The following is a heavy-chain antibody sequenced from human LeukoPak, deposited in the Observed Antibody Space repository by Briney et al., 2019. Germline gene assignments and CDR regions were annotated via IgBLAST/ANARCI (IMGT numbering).Heavy chain of an antibody. Sequence: HAGGSLRLSCAASGFTFDDYAMHWVRQAPGKGLEWVSGISWNSGSIGYADSVKGRFTISRDNAKNSLYLQMNSLRAEDTALYYCAKDRAAAGTSDYWGQGTLVTVSS. J-gene: IGHJ4*02. V-gene: IGHV3-9*01. CDR1: GFTFDDYA. CDR2: ISWNSGSI. CDR3: AKDRAAAGTSDY. D-gene: IGHD6-13*01.